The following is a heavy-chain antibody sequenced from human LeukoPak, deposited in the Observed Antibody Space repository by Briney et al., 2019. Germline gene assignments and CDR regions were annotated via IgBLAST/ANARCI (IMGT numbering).Heavy chain of an antibody. Sequence: PGTLSLTCAVSGGSISSPNWWSWVRQPPGKGLEWIGEIYHSGMTNYKTSLKSRVTISVDESKNQFSLKLSSVTAADTAVYYCARDLVENSRGHDFWGQGTLVTVSS. CDR3: ARDLVENSRGHDF. CDR2: IYHSGMT. CDR1: GGSISSPNW. D-gene: IGHD2-15*01. J-gene: IGHJ4*02. V-gene: IGHV4-4*03.